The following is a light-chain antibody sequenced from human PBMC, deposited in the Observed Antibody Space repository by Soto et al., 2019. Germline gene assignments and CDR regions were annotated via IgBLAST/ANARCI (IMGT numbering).Light chain of an antibody. CDR2: DAS. CDR1: QSISNW. CDR3: QQYNSYPGT. J-gene: IGKJ1*01. V-gene: IGKV1-5*01. Sequence: DIQMTQSPSTLSASVGDRVTITCRASQSISNWLAWYQQKPGKAPNLLIYDASNLESVVPSRFSGSGSGTKFTRTIISLQPDDFATYYCQQYNSYPGTFGQGTKVEIK.